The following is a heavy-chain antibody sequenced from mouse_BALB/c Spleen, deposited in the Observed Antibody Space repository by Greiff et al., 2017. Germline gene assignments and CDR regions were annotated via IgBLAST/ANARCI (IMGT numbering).Heavy chain of an antibody. J-gene: IGHJ4*01. CDR3: ARRGNLGFTTVVDYYAMDY. Sequence: QVQLQQPGAELVRPGASVKLSCKASGYSFTSYWMHWVKQRPGQGLEWIGMIHPSDSETRLNQKFKDKATLTVDKTSSTAYMQLSCPTSEYSAVYYGARRGNLGFTTVVDYYAMDYWGQGTSVTVSS. CDR1: GYSFTSYW. CDR2: IHPSDSET. V-gene: IGHV1-74*01. D-gene: IGHD1-1*01.